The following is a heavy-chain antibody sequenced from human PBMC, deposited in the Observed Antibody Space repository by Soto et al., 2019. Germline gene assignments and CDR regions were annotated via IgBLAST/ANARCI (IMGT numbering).Heavy chain of an antibody. CDR1: GVTFSSYA. D-gene: IGHD3-9*01. CDR2: ISYDGSNK. Sequence: GGALRLSCAASGVTFSSYAMHWVRQAPGKGLEWVAVISYDGSNKYYADSVKGRFTISRDNSKNTLYLQMNSLRAEDTAVYYCAKDEYYDILTGLYYYYYGMDVWGQGTTVTVSS. CDR3: AKDEYYDILTGLYYYYYGMDV. V-gene: IGHV3-30*18. J-gene: IGHJ6*02.